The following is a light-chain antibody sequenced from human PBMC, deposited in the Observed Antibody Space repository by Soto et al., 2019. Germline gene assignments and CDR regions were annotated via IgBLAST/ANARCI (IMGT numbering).Light chain of an antibody. V-gene: IGKV1-9*01. Sequence: DIQLTQSPSFLSASVGDRVTITCRASQGISSYLAWYQQKPGKAPNLLIHTASTLQSGVPSRFSGSGSGTEFTLTISSLQPEDFATYYCQQRNSYPITFG. CDR1: QGISSY. J-gene: IGKJ5*01. CDR3: QQRNSYPIT. CDR2: TAS.